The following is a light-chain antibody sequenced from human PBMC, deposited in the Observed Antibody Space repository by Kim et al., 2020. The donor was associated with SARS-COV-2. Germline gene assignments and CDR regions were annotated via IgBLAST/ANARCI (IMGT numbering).Light chain of an antibody. CDR1: SSDVGGYNY. J-gene: IGLJ1*01. CDR3: SSYTSSSTYV. Sequence: LTHPASVSGSPGQSITISCTGTSSDVGGYNYVSWYQQHPGKAPKLMIYDVSKRPSGVSNRFSGSKSGNTASLTISGLQAEDEADYYCSSYTSSSTYVFGTGTKVTVL. V-gene: IGLV2-14*01. CDR2: DVS.